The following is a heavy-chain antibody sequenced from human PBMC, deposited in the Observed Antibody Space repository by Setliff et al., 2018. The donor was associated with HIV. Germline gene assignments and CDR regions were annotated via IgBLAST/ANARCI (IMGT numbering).Heavy chain of an antibody. V-gene: IGHV3-23*01. CDR2: ISPGGIDT. D-gene: IGHD1-1*01. J-gene: IGHJ5*02. CDR1: RFTFSNYV. Sequence: GGSLRLSCAASRFTFSNYVMSWVRQAPGRGLEWVTSISPGGIDTYYADSVKGRFTISRDNSNNTLYLQMNSLRAEDTSVYYCAGGLVSQKVPFDPWGQGTLVTVSS. CDR3: AGGLVSQKVPFDP.